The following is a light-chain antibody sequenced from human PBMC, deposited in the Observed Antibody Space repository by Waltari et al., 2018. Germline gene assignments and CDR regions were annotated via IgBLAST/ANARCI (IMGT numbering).Light chain of an antibody. CDR1: QTVTSSY. V-gene: IGKV3-20*01. CDR3: QQYGVSPWT. Sequence: EIALTQSPGTLSLSPGERATLPCRTSQTVTSSYLAWYQQKPGQAPRLLIYSTSSRATGIPDRFSGSGSGTDFTLTISRLEPEDFAVYYCQQYGVSPWTFGQGTKVEI. CDR2: STS. J-gene: IGKJ1*01.